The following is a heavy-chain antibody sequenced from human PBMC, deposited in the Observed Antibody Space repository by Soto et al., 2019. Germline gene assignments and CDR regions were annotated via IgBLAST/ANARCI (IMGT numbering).Heavy chain of an antibody. CDR1: GFTFSSYG. CDR3: AKDLYYRSGSLAFPVDY. J-gene: IGHJ4*02. D-gene: IGHD3-10*01. V-gene: IGHV3-30*18. CDR2: ISYDGSNK. Sequence: QVQLVESGGGVVQPGRSLRLSCAASGFTFSSYGMHWVRQAPGKGLEWVAVISYDGSNKYYADSVKGRFTISRDNSKNTLSLQMNSLRAEDTAVYYCAKDLYYRSGSLAFPVDYSCQGTLVTVSS.